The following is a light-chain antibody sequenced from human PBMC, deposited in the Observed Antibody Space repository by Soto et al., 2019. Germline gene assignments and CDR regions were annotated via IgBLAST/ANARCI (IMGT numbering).Light chain of an antibody. Sequence: EIVMTQSPATLSVSPGERATPSCRASQSVSSNVAWYQQRPGQAPRLLIYRASSRATGIPDRFSGSGSGTDFTLTINGLEPEDFAMYFCQQYGSSPWTLGQGTKVDIK. CDR3: QQYGSSPWT. J-gene: IGKJ1*01. CDR1: QSVSSN. CDR2: RAS. V-gene: IGKV3-20*01.